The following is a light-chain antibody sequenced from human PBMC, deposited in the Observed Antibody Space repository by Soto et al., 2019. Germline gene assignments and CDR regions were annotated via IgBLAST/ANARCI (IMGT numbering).Light chain of an antibody. Sequence: DIQMTQSPSSLSASVGDRVIITCRSSLSIRNYLNWYQQKPGTAPKLQISAASNLQRGVASRFSGSGSGTDFTHTINSLLPEDVATYFCQQTASPPYTFGQGTKLEI. CDR1: LSIRNY. CDR2: AAS. J-gene: IGKJ2*01. CDR3: QQTASPPYT. V-gene: IGKV1-39*01.